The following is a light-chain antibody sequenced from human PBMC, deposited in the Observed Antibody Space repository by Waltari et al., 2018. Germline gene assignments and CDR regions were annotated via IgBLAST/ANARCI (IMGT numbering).Light chain of an antibody. CDR1: QSISSY. Sequence: DIQMTQSPSSLSASVGDRVTTTCRASQSISSYLNWYQQKPVKAPNLLIYAASSLQSVAPTWFSGSGSGTVFTLTISSLQPEDFATYYCQQSYSTPPHTFGQGTKLEIK. CDR3: QQSYSTPPHT. V-gene: IGKV1-39*01. J-gene: IGKJ2*01. CDR2: AAS.